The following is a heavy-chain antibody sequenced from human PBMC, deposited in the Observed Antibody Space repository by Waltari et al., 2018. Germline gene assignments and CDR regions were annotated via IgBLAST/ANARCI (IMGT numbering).Heavy chain of an antibody. CDR1: GFTFSSYW. Sequence: EVQLVESGGGLVQPGGSLRLSCAASGFTFSSYWMTWVRQAPGKGLEWVANIKNDGSEKYYVDSVKVRVTISRDNAKNSLFLQMNSLRAEDTAVYYCAREGGNYGYWGQGTLVTVSS. CDR3: AREGGNYGY. J-gene: IGHJ4*02. CDR2: IKNDGSEK. V-gene: IGHV3-7*04. D-gene: IGHD1-26*01.